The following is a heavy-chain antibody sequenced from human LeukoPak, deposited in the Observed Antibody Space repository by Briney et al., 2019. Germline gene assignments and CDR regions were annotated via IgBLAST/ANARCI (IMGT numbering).Heavy chain of an antibody. D-gene: IGHD3-3*01. CDR3: AREATFGVVIITLDY. V-gene: IGHV1-18*01. J-gene: IGHJ4*02. CDR1: GYTFTSYG. CDR2: ISAYNGNT. Sequence: ASVKVSCKASGYTFTSYGISWVRQAPGQGLEWMGWISAYNGNTNYAQKLLGRVTMTTDTSTSTAYMELRSLRSDDTAVYYCAREATFGVVIITLDYWGQGTLVTVSS.